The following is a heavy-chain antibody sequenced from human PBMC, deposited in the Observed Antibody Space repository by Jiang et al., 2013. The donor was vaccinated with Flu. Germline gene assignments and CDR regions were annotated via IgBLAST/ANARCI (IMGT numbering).Heavy chain of an antibody. V-gene: IGHV5-51*01. D-gene: IGHD3-10*01. CDR3: ARLEVL. CDR2: IYPGDSDT. Sequence: VQLVESGAEVKKPGNSLRISCKASGYRLTDYWIGWVRQMPGKGLEWMGIIYPGDSDTRYSPSFQGQVTISVDKSLSTAYLQWSSLKASDTAMYYCARLEVLWGQGTTVTVSS. J-gene: IGHJ6*02. CDR1: GYRLTDYW.